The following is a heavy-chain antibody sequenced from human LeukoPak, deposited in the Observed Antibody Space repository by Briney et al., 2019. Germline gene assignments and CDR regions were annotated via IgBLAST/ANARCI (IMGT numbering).Heavy chain of an antibody. CDR3: ARDLRTMTTVTTNFDY. CDR1: GFTFSSYG. D-gene: IGHD4-17*01. CDR2: IRYDGSNK. V-gene: IGHV3-30*02. Sequence: GGSLRLSCAASGFTFSSYGMHWVRQAPGKGLEWVAFIRYDGSNKYYADPLKGRSTISRDNSKNTLYLQMSSLRGEDTAVYYCARDLRTMTTVTTNFDYWGQGTLVTVSS. J-gene: IGHJ4*02.